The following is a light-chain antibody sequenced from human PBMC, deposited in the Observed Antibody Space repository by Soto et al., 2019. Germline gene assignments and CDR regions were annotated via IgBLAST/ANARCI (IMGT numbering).Light chain of an antibody. Sequence: EIVLTQSPATLSLSPGERATLSCRASQSINYYLAWYQQRPGLAPRLLIYDASNRATGIPARFSGSGSGTDFTLTISSLEPEDFAIYYCHQRSNWPLRVSFGGGTKVEIK. V-gene: IGKV3-11*01. J-gene: IGKJ4*01. CDR2: DAS. CDR1: QSINYY. CDR3: HQRSNWPLRVS.